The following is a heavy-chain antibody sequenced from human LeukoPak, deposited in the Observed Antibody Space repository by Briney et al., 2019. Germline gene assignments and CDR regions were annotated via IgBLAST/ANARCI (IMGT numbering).Heavy chain of an antibody. V-gene: IGHV3-7*01. CDR3: ARTGSTYDY. J-gene: IGHJ4*02. CDR1: GFTLSRYR. CDR2: IKQDGSEK. D-gene: IGHD5-12*01. Sequence: GGSLRHSRAASGFTLSRYRMSWVRPAPGKGLEWVANIKQDGSEKYYGDSVKGRFTISRDNAKNSLYLQMNSLRGEDTAVYYCARTGSTYDYWGQGTLVTVSS.